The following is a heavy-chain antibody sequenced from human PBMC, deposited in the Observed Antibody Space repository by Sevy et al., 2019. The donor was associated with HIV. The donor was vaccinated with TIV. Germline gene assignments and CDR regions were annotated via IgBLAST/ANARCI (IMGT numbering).Heavy chain of an antibody. CDR3: AKDGFGGVLNYYYYYMDV. D-gene: IGHD3-16*01. CDR2: ISGSGGST. J-gene: IGHJ6*03. CDR1: GFTFSSYA. V-gene: IGHV3-23*01. Sequence: GGSLRLSCAASGFTFSSYAMSWVRQAPGKGLEWVSAISGSGGSTYYADSVKGRFNISRDNSKNTLYLQMNSLRAEDTAVYYCAKDGFGGVLNYYYYYMDVWGKGTTVTVSS.